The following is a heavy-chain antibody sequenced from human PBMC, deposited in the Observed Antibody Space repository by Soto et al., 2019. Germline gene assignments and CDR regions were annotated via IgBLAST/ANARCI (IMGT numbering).Heavy chain of an antibody. CDR1: GGPFRSYA. CDR3: AAGSGTYHDGFDY. CDR2: IIPIFGRA. V-gene: IGHV1-69*13. D-gene: IGHD2-2*01. J-gene: IGHJ4*02. Sequence: SVKVFCKASGGPFRSYAIRWVRQAPGQGLELLSGIIPIFGRANYAQKFQGRVTITADESTNPAYMELSSLGSEDTALFYCAAGSGTYHDGFDYWGQGTMVIVYS.